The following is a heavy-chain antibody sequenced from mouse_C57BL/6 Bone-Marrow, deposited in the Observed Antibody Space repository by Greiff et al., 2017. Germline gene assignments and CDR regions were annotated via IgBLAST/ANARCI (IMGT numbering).Heavy chain of an antibody. CDR3: TRDTTVVARAMDY. CDR1: GFTFSSYA. J-gene: IGHJ4*01. V-gene: IGHV5-9-1*02. CDR2: ISSGGDYI. D-gene: IGHD1-1*01. Sequence: EVKVVESGEGLVKPGGSLKLSCAASGFTFSSYAMSWVRQTPEKRLEWVAYISSGGDYIYYADTVKGRFTISRDNARNTLYLQMSSLKSEDTAMYYCTRDTTVVARAMDYWGQGTSVTVSS.